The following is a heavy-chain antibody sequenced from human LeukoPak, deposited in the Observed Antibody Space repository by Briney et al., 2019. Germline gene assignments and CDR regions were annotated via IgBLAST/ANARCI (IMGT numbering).Heavy chain of an antibody. J-gene: IGHJ4*02. D-gene: IGHD1-26*01. CDR3: ARTLVGATYFDY. CDR2: IYYSGST. CDR1: GGSISSGDYY. Sequence: PSETLSLTCTVSGGSISSGDYYWSWIRQPPGKGLEWIGYIYYSGSTYYNPSLKSRATISVDTSKNQFSLKLSSVTAADTAVYYCARTLVGATYFDYWGQGTLVTVSS. V-gene: IGHV4-30-4*08.